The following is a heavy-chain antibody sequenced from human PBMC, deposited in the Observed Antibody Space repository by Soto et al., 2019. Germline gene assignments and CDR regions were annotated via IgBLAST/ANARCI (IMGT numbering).Heavy chain of an antibody. V-gene: IGHV1-18*01. D-gene: IGHD2-15*01. CDR2: ISAYNGNT. J-gene: IGHJ4*02. CDR3: ARSPRYCSGGSCYPSFDY. Sequence: QVQLVQSGAEVKKPGASVKVSCKASGYTFTSYGISWVRQAPGQGLEWMGWISAYNGNTNYAQKLQGRVTMTTDTSTSTAYMELRSLRSYDTAVYYCARSPRYCSGGSCYPSFDYWGQGTLVTVSS. CDR1: GYTFTSYG.